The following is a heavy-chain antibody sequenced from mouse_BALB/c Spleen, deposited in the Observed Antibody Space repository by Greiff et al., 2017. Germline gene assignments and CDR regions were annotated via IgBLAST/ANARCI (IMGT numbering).Heavy chain of an antibody. D-gene: IGHD2-3*01. Sequence: QVQLQQSGAELVRPGSSVKISCKASGYAFSSYWMNWVKQRPGQGLEWIGQIYPGDGDTNYNGKFKGKATLTADKSSSTAYMQLSSLTSEDSAVYFCARSGTSMMIAYWGQGTLVTVSA. V-gene: IGHV1-80*01. J-gene: IGHJ3*01. CDR1: GYAFSSYW. CDR3: ARSGTSMMIAY. CDR2: IYPGDGDT.